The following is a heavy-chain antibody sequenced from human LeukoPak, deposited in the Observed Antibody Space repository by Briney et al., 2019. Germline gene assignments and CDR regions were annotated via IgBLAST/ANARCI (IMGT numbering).Heavy chain of an antibody. Sequence: SETLSLTCTVSGGSISNYYWSWMPQPPGRGLWWIWYINYSVSTNYNPSLKNRATISVDTSKNQFSLKLTSVTAADTAVYSCARLNGGYWGQGTLVPVSS. CDR2: INYSVST. V-gene: IGHV4-59*08. D-gene: IGHD1-1*01. CDR3: ARLNGGY. J-gene: IGHJ4*02. CDR1: GGSISNYY.